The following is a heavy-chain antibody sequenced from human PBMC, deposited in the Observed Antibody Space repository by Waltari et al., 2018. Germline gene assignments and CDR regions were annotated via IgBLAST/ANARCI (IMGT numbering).Heavy chain of an antibody. CDR1: GGSISSYY. CDR2: IYTSGST. J-gene: IGHJ6*03. D-gene: IGHD1-26*01. V-gene: IGHV4-4*07. CDR3: ARDRVGATTSGYYYYYYMDV. Sequence: QVQLQESGPGLVKPSETLSLTCTVSGGSISSYYWSWIRQPAGKGLEWIGRIYTSGSTNYNPSLKSRVTMSVDTSKNQFSLKLSSVTAADTAVYYCARDRVGATTSGYYYYYYMDVWGKGTTVTISS.